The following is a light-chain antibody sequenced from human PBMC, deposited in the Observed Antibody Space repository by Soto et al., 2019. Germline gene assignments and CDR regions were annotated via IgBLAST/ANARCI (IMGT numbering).Light chain of an antibody. V-gene: IGKV3-15*01. CDR2: GVS. CDR1: QSLNNN. J-gene: IGKJ5*01. CDR3: QQDDKWPPIT. Sequence: EKMMTQSPATLSVKPGERATLSCRASQSLNNNLAWYQQKPGQAPRLLIYGVSTRATGIPARFSGSGSGTEFTLTISSLRSEDLAVYYCQQDDKWPPITFGQGTLLEIK.